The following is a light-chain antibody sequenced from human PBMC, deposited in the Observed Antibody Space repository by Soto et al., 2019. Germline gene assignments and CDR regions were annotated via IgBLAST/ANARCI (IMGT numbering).Light chain of an antibody. CDR1: SSNIGSNT. CDR3: AAWDGSLNGWV. V-gene: IGLV1-44*01. CDR2: SNN. J-gene: IGLJ3*02. Sequence: QSVLTQPPSASGTPGQRVTISCSGSSSNIGSNTVNWYQQLPGTAPKLLIYSNNQRPSGVPDRFSGSKSGNSASLAISGLQSEDEADYYCAAWDGSLNGWVFGGGTKLTVL.